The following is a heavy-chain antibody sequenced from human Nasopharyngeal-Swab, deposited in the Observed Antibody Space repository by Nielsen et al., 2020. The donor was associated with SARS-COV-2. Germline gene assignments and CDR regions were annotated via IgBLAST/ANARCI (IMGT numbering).Heavy chain of an antibody. CDR2: ISYDGSNK. D-gene: IGHD3-16*02. CDR1: GFTFSSYG. CDR3: AREMITFGGVIGDYYGMDV. V-gene: IGHV3-30*19. J-gene: IGHJ6*02. Sequence: GESLKISCAASGFTFSSYGMHWVRQAPGKGLEWVAVISYDGSNKYYADSVKGRFTISRDNSKTTLYLQMNSRRAEDTAVYYCAREMITFGGVIGDYYGMDVWGQGTTVTVSS.